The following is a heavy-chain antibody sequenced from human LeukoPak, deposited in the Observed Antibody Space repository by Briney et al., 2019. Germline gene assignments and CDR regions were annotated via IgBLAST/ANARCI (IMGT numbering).Heavy chain of an antibody. Sequence: ASVKVSCKASGYTFTSYGISWVRQAPGQGLEWMGWISAYNGNTNYAQKLQGRVTMTTDTSTSTAYMELRSLRSDDTAVYYCARGMREYDSSGKYLGKYYFDYWGQGTLVTVSS. CDR2: ISAYNGNT. D-gene: IGHD3-22*01. V-gene: IGHV1-18*01. J-gene: IGHJ4*02. CDR1: GYTFTSYG. CDR3: ARGMREYDSSGKYLGKYYFDY.